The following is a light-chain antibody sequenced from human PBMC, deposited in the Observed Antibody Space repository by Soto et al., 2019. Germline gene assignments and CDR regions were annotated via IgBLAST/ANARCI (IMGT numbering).Light chain of an antibody. J-gene: IGKJ1*01. CDR3: QQCYMGWT. CDR1: QSIGRF. CDR2: DAS. Sequence: DIQMTQSPSTLSASVGDRVTSPCRASQSIGRFLAWYQHQPGKAPKLLIYDASTLESGVPSRFSGTGSGTEFTFSITSLQPEDFGTYYCQQCYMGWTFGQGTKVDI. V-gene: IGKV1-5*01.